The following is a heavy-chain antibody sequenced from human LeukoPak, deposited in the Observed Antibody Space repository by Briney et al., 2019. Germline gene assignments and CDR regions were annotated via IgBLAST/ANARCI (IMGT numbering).Heavy chain of an antibody. CDR2: INHSGST. Sequence: SETLSLTCAVYGGSFSGYYWSWIRQPPGKGLEWIGEINHSGSTNYNPPLKSRVTISVDTSKNQFSLKLSSVTAADTAVYYCARRGKVVPAYHGYNWFDPWGQGTLVTVSS. D-gene: IGHD2-2*01. CDR1: GGSFSGYY. J-gene: IGHJ5*02. V-gene: IGHV4-34*01. CDR3: ARRGKVVPAYHGYNWFDP.